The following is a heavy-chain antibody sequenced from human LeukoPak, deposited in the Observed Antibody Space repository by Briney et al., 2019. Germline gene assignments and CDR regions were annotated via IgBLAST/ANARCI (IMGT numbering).Heavy chain of an antibody. V-gene: IGHV1-8*01. J-gene: IGHJ4*02. CDR2: MNPSSGNT. CDR1: GYTFSMYD. D-gene: IGHD4-17*01. CDR3: ARAPRTANYFDC. Sequence: ASVTVSCTASGYTFSMYDINWVRQAAGQGLEWMAWMNPSSGNTGYSQKFQGRVTMTWNTSLSSAYMELSSLKSEDTAIYYCARAPRTANYFDCWGQGTLVSVSS.